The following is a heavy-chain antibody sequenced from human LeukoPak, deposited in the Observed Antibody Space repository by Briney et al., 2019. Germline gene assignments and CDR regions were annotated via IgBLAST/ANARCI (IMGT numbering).Heavy chain of an antibody. CDR2: INHSGST. Sequence: SETLSLTCAVYGGSFSGYYWSWIRQPPGKGLEWIGEINHSGSTNYNPSLKSRVTISVDTSKNQFSLKLSSVTAADTAVYYCARHHCSGGSCYSDYWGQGTLVTVSS. D-gene: IGHD2-15*01. CDR1: GGSFSGYY. J-gene: IGHJ4*02. CDR3: ARHHCSGGSCYSDY. V-gene: IGHV4-34*01.